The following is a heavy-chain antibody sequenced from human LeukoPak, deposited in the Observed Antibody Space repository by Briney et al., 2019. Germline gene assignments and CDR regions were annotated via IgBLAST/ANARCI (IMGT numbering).Heavy chain of an antibody. V-gene: IGHV4-59*08. CDR1: GGSISSYY. CDR2: IYYSGST. CDR3: ARQAAAAPGLLDY. J-gene: IGHJ4*02. Sequence: SETLSLTCTVSGGSISSYYWSRIRQPPGKGLEWIGYIYYSGSTNYNPSLKSRVTISVDTSKNQFSLKLSSVTAADTAVYYCARQAAAAPGLLDYWGQGTLVTVSS. D-gene: IGHD6-13*01.